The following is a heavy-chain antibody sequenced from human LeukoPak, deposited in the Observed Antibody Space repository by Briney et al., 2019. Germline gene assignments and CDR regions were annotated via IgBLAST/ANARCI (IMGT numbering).Heavy chain of an antibody. D-gene: IGHD3-3*01. Sequence: EASVKVTCRASGYTFTSHYMHWVRQAPGQGLEWMGIINPSAGSTSYPQKFQGRITMTRDTSTSTVYMELSSLRSEDTAVYYCAAPGASGFVGNFWSGPLDLWGQGTLDTVSS. V-gene: IGHV1-46*01. CDR2: INPSAGST. CDR3: AAPGASGFVGNFWSGPLDL. J-gene: IGHJ4*02. CDR1: GYTFTSHY.